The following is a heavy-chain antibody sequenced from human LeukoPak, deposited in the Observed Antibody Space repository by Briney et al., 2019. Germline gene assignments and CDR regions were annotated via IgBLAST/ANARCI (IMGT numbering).Heavy chain of an antibody. Sequence: PGRSLRLSCAASGFTFSNYAMHWVRQAPGKGLEWVAAISDDGGNKYYADSVKGRIAISRDNSRNTLYLQMNSLRSDDTAVYYCARDRQQPAGWFDPWGQGTLVTVSS. J-gene: IGHJ5*02. CDR3: ARDRQQPAGWFDP. CDR2: ISDDGGNK. D-gene: IGHD6-13*01. V-gene: IGHV3-30*09. CDR1: GFTFSNYA.